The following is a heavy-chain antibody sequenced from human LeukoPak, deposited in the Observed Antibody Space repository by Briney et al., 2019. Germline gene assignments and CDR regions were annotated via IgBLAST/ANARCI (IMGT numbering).Heavy chain of an antibody. Sequence: SETLSLTCAVSGYSLGKNYYWGWIRQPPGKGLEWIGMIYGTGSTSYNPSLMNRVTMSVDTTKNHFSLKLTSVTAANAAVYYCARYDSRGSASTRFDYWGQGILVTTPS. CDR2: IYGTGST. J-gene: IGHJ4*02. D-gene: IGHD3-16*01. CDR1: GYSLGKNYY. CDR3: ARYDSRGSASTRFDY. V-gene: IGHV4-38-2*01.